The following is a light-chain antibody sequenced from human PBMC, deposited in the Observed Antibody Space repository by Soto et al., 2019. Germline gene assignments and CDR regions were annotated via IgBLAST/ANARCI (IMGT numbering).Light chain of an antibody. CDR3: AAWDYSPNGLV. Sequence: QSVLTQPPSASGTPGQRVTISCSGSSSNIGSNTVNSYQQLPGTAPQRLIYSNNQRPSGVPVRFSCSKSGTSASLAISVLQSEDEADYYYAAWDYSPNGLVFGGGTKVTVL. J-gene: IGLJ2*01. V-gene: IGLV1-44*01. CDR2: SNN. CDR1: SSNIGSNT.